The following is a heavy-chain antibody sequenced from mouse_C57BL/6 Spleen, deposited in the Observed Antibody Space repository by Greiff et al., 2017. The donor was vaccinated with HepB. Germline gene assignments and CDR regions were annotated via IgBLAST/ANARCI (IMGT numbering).Heavy chain of an antibody. CDR1: GYAFTNYL. V-gene: IGHV1-54*01. D-gene: IGHD1-3*01. Sequence: QVHVKQSGAELVRPGTSVKVSCKASGYAFTNYLIEWVKQRPGQGLEWIGVINPGSGGTNYNEKFKGKATLTADKSSSTAYMQLSSLTSEDSAVYFCARKGSGKRAMDYWGQGTSVTVSS. CDR3: ARKGSGKRAMDY. J-gene: IGHJ4*01. CDR2: INPGSGGT.